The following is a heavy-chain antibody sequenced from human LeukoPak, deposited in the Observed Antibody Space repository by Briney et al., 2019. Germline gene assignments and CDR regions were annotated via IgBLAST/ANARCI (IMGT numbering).Heavy chain of an antibody. Sequence: GGSLRLSCAASGFTFSSYGMHWVRQAPGKGLEWVAVIWSDGSNKYYADSVKGRFTISRDNSKNTLYLQMNSLRAEGTAVYYCARDHSSGWYYFDYWGQGTLVTVSS. CDR1: GFTFSSYG. CDR3: ARDHSSGWYYFDY. CDR2: IWSDGSNK. V-gene: IGHV3-33*01. D-gene: IGHD6-19*01. J-gene: IGHJ4*02.